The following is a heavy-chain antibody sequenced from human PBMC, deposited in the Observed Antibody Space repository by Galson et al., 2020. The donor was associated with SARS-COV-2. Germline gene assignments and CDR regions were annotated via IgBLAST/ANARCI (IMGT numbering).Heavy chain of an antibody. CDR2: ISYDGSNK. J-gene: IGHJ4*02. V-gene: IGHV3-30*01. CDR3: ARANGYSYGSYFDY. CDR1: GFTFSIHA. Sequence: GESLKTSCAASGFTFSIHAMHWARQAPGKGLEWAAVISYDGSNKYYADSVKGRFTISRDNSKNTLYLQMNSLRAEDTAVYYCARANGYSYGSYFDYWGQGTLVTVSS. D-gene: IGHD5-18*01.